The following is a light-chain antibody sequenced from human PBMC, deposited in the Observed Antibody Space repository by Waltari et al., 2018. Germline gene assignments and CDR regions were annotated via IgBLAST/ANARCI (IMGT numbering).Light chain of an antibody. CDR2: ASN. V-gene: IGLV1-44*01. Sequence: QSVLTQPPSASGTPGLRITIPCSGSTSHIGSTTVNWYQQLPGTAPKLLIYASNQRPSRVPARFSGSKSGTSASLAISGLQSEDEADYYCAAWDDSLNGPVFGGGTRLTVL. CDR1: TSHIGSTT. CDR3: AAWDDSLNGPV. J-gene: IGLJ3*02.